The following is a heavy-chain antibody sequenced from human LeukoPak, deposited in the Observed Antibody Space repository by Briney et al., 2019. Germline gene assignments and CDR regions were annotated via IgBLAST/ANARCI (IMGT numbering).Heavy chain of an antibody. J-gene: IGHJ5*02. Sequence: PGGSLRPCCVASRFTFSIYWMHWVRPGPGERVVWCSSINGDGTYTDYAESVKGRFTFSRDNANNTLYLQMNSLRAEDTAVYYCVRGSAGMSPALGSWGQGTLVTVSS. CDR3: VRGSAGMSPALGS. V-gene: IGHV3-74*01. CDR2: INGDGTYT. CDR1: RFTFSIYW. D-gene: IGHD1-26*01.